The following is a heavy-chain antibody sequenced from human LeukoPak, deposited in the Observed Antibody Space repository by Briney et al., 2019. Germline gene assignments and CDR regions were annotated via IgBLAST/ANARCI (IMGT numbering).Heavy chain of an antibody. CDR2: ISQKGGKK. CDR1: GFTFSSYW. J-gene: IGHJ4*02. Sequence: PGGSLRLSCAASGFTFSSYWMSWVRQAPGKGLGGLANISQKGGKKYYVDPVKGRFTISRDNAKNSLYLQMNSLRAEDTAVYYRAREVGYCSGGSCYFGFDYWGQGTLVTVSS. D-gene: IGHD2-15*01. V-gene: IGHV3-7*03. CDR3: AREVGYCSGGSCYFGFDY.